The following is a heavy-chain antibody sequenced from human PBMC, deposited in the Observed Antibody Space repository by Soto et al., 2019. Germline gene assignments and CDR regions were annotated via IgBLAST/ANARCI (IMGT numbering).Heavy chain of an antibody. CDR2: MNPNSGNT. CDR1: RYTFTSYD. CDR3: ARESFRDPILYGMDV. V-gene: IGHV1-8*01. J-gene: IGHJ6*02. Sequence: GTSVKGSCKASRYTFTSYDINWVRQATGQGLEWMGWMNPNSGNTGYAQKFQGRVTMTRNTSISTAYMELSSLRSEDTAVYYCARESFRDPILYGMDVWGQGTTVTVSS.